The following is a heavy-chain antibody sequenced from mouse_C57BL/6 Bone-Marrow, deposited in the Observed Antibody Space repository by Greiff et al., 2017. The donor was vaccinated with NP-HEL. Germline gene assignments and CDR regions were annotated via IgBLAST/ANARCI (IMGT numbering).Heavy chain of an antibody. D-gene: IGHD1-1*01. CDR2: IYPGSGST. CDR3: ARCDGSSPLFAY. J-gene: IGHJ3*01. CDR1: GYTFTSYW. V-gene: IGHV1-55*01. Sequence: QVQLQQPGAELVKPGASVKMSCKASGYTFTSYWITWVKQRPGQGLEWMGDIYPGSGSTNYNEKFKSKATLTVDTSSSTAYMQLSSLTSEDSAVYYCARCDGSSPLFAYWGQGTLVTVSA.